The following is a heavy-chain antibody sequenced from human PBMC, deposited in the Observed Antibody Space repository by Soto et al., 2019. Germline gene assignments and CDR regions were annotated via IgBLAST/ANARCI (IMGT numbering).Heavy chain of an antibody. D-gene: IGHD6-13*01. J-gene: IGHJ4*02. CDR1: GGSISTSNW. CDR2: VYRTGST. CDR3: ARARATIAAAAIFDC. Sequence: QVQLQESGPGLVKPSGTLSLTCAVSGGSISTSNWWSWVRQPPGKGLEWIGEVYRTGSTNYNPSLASRVTVSIDKSKNQFSLKLTSVTAAYTAVYYCARARATIAAAAIFDCWGQGTLVTVSS. V-gene: IGHV4-4*02.